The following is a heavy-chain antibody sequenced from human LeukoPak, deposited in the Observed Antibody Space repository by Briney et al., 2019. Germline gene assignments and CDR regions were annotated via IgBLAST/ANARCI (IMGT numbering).Heavy chain of an antibody. CDR2: IYHSGST. V-gene: IGHV4-4*02. J-gene: IGHJ4*02. Sequence: PSGTLSLTCAVSGGSISNSNRWTWVRQPPGRGLEWIGEIYHSGSTNYNPSLKSRVTISVDKSKNQFSLKLSSVIAADTAVYYCARVITTGDANYFDYWGQGTLVTVSS. CDR1: GGSISNSNR. D-gene: IGHD3-3*01. CDR3: ARVITTGDANYFDY.